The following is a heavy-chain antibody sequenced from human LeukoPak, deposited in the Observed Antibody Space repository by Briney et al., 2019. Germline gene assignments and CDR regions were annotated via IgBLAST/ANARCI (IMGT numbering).Heavy chain of an antibody. CDR3: ARRPYYDFWSGYRFDP. Sequence: SETLSLTCTVSGGSISSSSYYWGWIRQPPGKGLEWIGSIYYSGSTYYNPSLKSRVTISVDTSKNQFSLKLSSVAAADTAVYYCARRPYYDFWSGYRFDPWGQGTLVTVSS. J-gene: IGHJ5*02. D-gene: IGHD3-3*01. V-gene: IGHV4-39*01. CDR2: IYYSGST. CDR1: GGSISSSSYY.